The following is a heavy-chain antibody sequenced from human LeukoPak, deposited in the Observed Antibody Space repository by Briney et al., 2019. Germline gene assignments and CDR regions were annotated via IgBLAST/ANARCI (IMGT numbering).Heavy chain of an antibody. J-gene: IGHJ6*02. CDR2: IKQDGSEK. D-gene: IGHD2-2*01. V-gene: IGHV3-7*01. CDR1: GFTFSSYW. Sequence: GGSLRLSCAASGFTFSSYWMSWVRQAPGKVLEWVANIKQDGSEKYYVDSVKGRFTISRDNAKNSLYLQMNSLRAEDTAVYYCARDLYYCSSTSCYHYYGLDVWGQGTTVTVSS. CDR3: ARDLYYCSSTSCYHYYGLDV.